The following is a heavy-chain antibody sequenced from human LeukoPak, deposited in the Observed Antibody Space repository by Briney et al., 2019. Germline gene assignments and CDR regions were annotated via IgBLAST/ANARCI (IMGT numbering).Heavy chain of an antibody. CDR1: GDSFSGGSFY. V-gene: IGHV4-61*01. CDR2: TYYSGST. CDR3: AGSPTRSGSYSLFDY. Sequence: SSETLSLTCTVSGDSFSGGSFYCSWIRQPPGKGLEWIGHTYYSGSTHYNPSLGGRVAMSVDTSKKQFSLKLSSVTAADTAVYYCAGSPTRSGSYSLFDYWGQGTLVTVSS. J-gene: IGHJ4*02. D-gene: IGHD1-26*01.